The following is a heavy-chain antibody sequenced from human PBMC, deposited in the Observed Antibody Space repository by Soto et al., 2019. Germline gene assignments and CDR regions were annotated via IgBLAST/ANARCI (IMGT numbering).Heavy chain of an antibody. CDR1: GFTFSNAW. V-gene: IGHV3-15*01. Sequence: GGSLRLSCAASGFTFSNAWMSWVRQAPGKGLEWVGRIKSKTDGGTTDYAAPVKGRFTISRDDSKNTLYLQMNSLKTEDTAVYYCTTVIVVVVAATPAWGQGTLVTVSS. CDR2: IKSKTDGGTT. CDR3: TTVIVVVVAATPA. D-gene: IGHD2-15*01. J-gene: IGHJ5*02.